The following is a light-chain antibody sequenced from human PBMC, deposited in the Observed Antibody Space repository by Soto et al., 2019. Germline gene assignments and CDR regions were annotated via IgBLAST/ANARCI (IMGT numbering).Light chain of an antibody. CDR3: QQYDNLPYT. Sequence: DLQMTQSPSSLSASVGDRVTITCQASHDINNYLNWYQQKPGKAPKLLIYDASNLETGLTSRFSGSGSGTDFTFTISSLQPEDIATYYCQQYDNLPYTFGQGTKLEIK. V-gene: IGKV1-33*01. CDR2: DAS. J-gene: IGKJ2*01. CDR1: HDINNY.